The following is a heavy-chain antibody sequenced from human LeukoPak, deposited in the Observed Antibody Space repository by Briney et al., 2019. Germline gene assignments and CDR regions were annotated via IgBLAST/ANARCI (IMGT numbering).Heavy chain of an antibody. CDR1: GFTFSSYW. Sequence: GGYLRLSCAASGFTFSSYWMHWVRQAPGKGLVWVSRINSDGSSRTYADSVKGRFTISRDNAKNTLDLQMNSLRDGDTAVYYCARVGPGGYGNYYYYMDVWGKGTTVTVSS. CDR2: INSDGSSR. D-gene: IGHD1-1*01. J-gene: IGHJ6*03. V-gene: IGHV3-74*01. CDR3: ARVGPGGYGNYYYYMDV.